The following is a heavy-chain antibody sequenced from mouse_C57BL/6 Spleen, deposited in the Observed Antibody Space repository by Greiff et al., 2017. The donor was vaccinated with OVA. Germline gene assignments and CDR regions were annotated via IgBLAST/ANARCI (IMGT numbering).Heavy chain of an antibody. Sequence: EVKLQESGGGLVQPGGSLKLSCAASGFTFSDYYMYWVRQTPEKRLEWVAYISNGGGSTYYPDTVKGRFTISRDNAKNTLYLQMSRLKSEDTAMYYCARRYSNYDYFDYWGQGTTLTVSS. CDR3: ARRYSNYDYFDY. CDR1: GFTFSDYY. CDR2: ISNGGGST. D-gene: IGHD2-5*01. J-gene: IGHJ2*01. V-gene: IGHV5-12*01.